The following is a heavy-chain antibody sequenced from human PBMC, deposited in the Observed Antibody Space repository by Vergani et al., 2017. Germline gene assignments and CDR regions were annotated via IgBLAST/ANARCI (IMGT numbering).Heavy chain of an antibody. CDR2: INPNSGGT. J-gene: IGHJ4*02. V-gene: IGHV1-2*02. Sequence: QVQLVQSGAEVKKPGASVKVSCKASGYTFTGYYTHWVRQAPGQGLEWMGWINPNSGGTNYAQTFQGRVTMTRDTSISTAYMELSRRRSDDTAVYYCARAAMAAAVPRNYWGQGTLVTVSS. CDR1: GYTFTGYY. D-gene: IGHD6-13*01. CDR3: ARAAMAAAVPRNY.